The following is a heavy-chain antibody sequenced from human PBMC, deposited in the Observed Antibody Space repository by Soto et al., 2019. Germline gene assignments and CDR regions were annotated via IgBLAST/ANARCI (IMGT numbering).Heavy chain of an antibody. Sequence: QVQLVQSGAEVQKPGSSVKVSCKASGGTFSSYASSWVRQAPGQVLEWMGGIIPIFGTANYAQKFQGRVTMTADKSTSTAYMELSGLRAEDTAVYYCARRGYRSPSRGPGGMDVWGQGTTVTVSS. J-gene: IGHJ6*02. CDR1: GGTFSSYA. CDR3: ARRGYRSPSRGPGGMDV. V-gene: IGHV1-69*06. CDR2: IIPIFGTA. D-gene: IGHD6-13*01.